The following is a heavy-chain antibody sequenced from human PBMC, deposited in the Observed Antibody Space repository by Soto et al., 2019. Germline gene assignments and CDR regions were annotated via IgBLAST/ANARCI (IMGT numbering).Heavy chain of an antibody. V-gene: IGHV1-46*02. CDR2: IHPSGGGT. CDR1: GYTFNTYY. CDR3: AIGGHMAVVTASFDI. Sequence: QVQLVQSGAEVRKPGASVKVSCKPSGYTFNTYYLHWLRQAPGQALEWMGVIHPSGGGTTYAQKFPGGVTETRDTIATTVFMKLRSLKSDDLGVYDWAIGGHMAVVTASFDIWGQGTLVTVSS. D-gene: IGHD2-21*02. J-gene: IGHJ4*02.